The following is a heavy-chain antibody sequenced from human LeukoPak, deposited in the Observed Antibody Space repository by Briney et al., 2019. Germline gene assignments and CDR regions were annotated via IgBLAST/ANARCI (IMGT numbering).Heavy chain of an antibody. J-gene: IGHJ2*01. CDR3: ARHSIVVVTAGYFDL. D-gene: IGHD2-21*02. CDR1: GYSISSGYY. Sequence: SETLCLTCAVSGYSISSGYYWGWIRQPPGKGLEWIGRIYHSGSTYYNPSLKSRVTISVDTSKNQFSLKLSSVTAADTAVYYCARHSIVVVTAGYFDLWGRGTLVTVSS. CDR2: IYHSGST. V-gene: IGHV4-38-2*01.